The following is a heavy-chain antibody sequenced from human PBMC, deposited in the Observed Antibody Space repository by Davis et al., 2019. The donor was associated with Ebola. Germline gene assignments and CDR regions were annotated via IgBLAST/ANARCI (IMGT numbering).Heavy chain of an antibody. Sequence: GESLKISCAASGFTFSGSAMHWVRQASGKGLEWVGRIRSKANSYATAYAASVKGRFTISRDDSKNTAYLQMNSLKTEDTAVYYCTRRTGDYWGQGTLVTVSS. D-gene: IGHD3-10*01. J-gene: IGHJ4*02. CDR3: TRRTGDY. CDR1: GFTFSGSA. CDR2: IRSKANSYAT. V-gene: IGHV3-73*01.